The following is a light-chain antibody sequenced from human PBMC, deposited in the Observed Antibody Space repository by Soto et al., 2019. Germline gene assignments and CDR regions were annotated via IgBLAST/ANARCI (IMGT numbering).Light chain of an antibody. CDR1: QGISSY. CDR3: QQLNSYPLT. CDR2: AAS. J-gene: IGKJ4*01. V-gene: IGKV1-9*01. Sequence: MQLTQSPSSLSASVGERVTITCRASQGISSYLAWYQQKPGKAPKLLIYAASTLQSGVPSRFGGSGSGTDFTLTISSLQPEDFATYYCQQLNSYPLTFGGGTKVDIK.